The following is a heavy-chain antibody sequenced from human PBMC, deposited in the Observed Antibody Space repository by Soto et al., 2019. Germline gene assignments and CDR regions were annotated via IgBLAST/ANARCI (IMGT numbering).Heavy chain of an antibody. CDR1: GGSFSGYY. J-gene: IGHJ5*02. CDR2: INHSGST. D-gene: IGHD6-19*01. CDR3: ARDSSGHWFEP. V-gene: IGHV4-34*01. Sequence: SETLSLTCAVYGGSFSGYYWSWIRQPPGKGLEWIGEINHSGSTNYNPSLKSRVTISVDTSKNQFSLKLSSVTAADTAVYYCARDSSGHWFEPWGQGTLVTVS.